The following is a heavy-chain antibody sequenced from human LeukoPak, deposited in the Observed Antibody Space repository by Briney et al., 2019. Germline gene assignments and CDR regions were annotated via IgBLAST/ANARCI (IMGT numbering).Heavy chain of an antibody. Sequence: ASVKVSCKASGGTFSSYAISWVRQAPGQGLEWMGGIIPIFGTANYAQKFQGRVTITADESTSTAYMELSSLRSEDTAVYYCARDSSGYRPSYFGYWGQGTLVTVSS. CDR1: GGTFSSYA. V-gene: IGHV1-69*01. J-gene: IGHJ4*02. CDR3: ARDSSGYRPSYFGY. D-gene: IGHD3-22*01. CDR2: IIPIFGTA.